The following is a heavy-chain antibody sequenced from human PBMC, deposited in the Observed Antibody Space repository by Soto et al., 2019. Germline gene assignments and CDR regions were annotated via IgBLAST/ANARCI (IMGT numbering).Heavy chain of an antibody. CDR3: ARDDSSGYYHHFDY. J-gene: IGHJ4*02. CDR2: ISAYNGNT. V-gene: IGHV1-18*01. D-gene: IGHD3-22*01. Sequence: ASVKVSCKASGFTFTCYGISCVRHAPGQGLEWMGWISAYNGNTNYAQKLQGRVTMTTDTSTSTAYMELRSLRSDDTAVYYCARDDSSGYYHHFDYWGQGTLVTVSS. CDR1: GFTFTCYG.